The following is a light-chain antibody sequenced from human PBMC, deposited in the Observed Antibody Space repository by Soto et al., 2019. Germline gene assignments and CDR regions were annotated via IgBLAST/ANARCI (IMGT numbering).Light chain of an antibody. J-gene: IGKJ4*01. CDR2: GSS. Sequence: EIVLTQSPGTLSLSPGDRATLSCRAGHDISSSHLAWYQQKPGQAPRLLIYGSSSRATGIPDRFSGIGAGTDFNITISRLEPADFAEYCCQLYGSSHRLTFGGGTKVEIQ. V-gene: IGKV3-20*01. CDR1: HDISSSH. CDR3: QLYGSSHRLT.